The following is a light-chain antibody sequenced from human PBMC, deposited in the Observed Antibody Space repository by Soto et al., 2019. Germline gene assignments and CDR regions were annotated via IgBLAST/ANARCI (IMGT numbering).Light chain of an antibody. J-gene: IGKJ5*01. CDR1: QSVSTY. V-gene: IGKV3D-20*01. CDR3: QQYGSSPIT. Sequence: EIVLTQSPATLSLSPGERATLSCRASQSVSTYLAWYQQRPGQAPRLLIHDASSRATGIPDRFSGTKSGTDFTLTIRRLEPEDAAVYYCQQYGSSPITFGQGTRLEI. CDR2: DAS.